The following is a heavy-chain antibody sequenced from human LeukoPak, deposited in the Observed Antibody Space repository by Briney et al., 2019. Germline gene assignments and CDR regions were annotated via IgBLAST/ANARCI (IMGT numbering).Heavy chain of an antibody. D-gene: IGHD3-3*01. CDR1: GYTFTSYG. J-gene: IGHJ6*03. V-gene: IGHV1-18*01. Sequence: ASVKVSCKASGYTFTSYGISWVRQAPGQGLEWMGWISAYNGNTNYAQKLQGRVTMTTDTSTSTAYMELRSLRSDDTAVYYCARGAQPKYYDFASSDYWGDYYYYMDVWGKGTTVTVSS. CDR2: ISAYNGNT. CDR3: ARGAQPKYYDFASSDYWGDYYYYMDV.